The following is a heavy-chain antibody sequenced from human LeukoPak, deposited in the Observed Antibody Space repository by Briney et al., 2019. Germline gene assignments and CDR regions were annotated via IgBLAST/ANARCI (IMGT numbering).Heavy chain of an antibody. Sequence: ASVKVSCKASGYTFTGYYMHWVRQAPGQGLEWMGWINPNSGGTNYAQKFQGRVTMTRDTSISTAYMELSRLRSDDTAVYYCAREMGVVKKAAAGRNYFDYRGQGTLVTVSS. D-gene: IGHD6-13*01. CDR1: GYTFTGYY. J-gene: IGHJ4*02. CDR2: INPNSGGT. V-gene: IGHV1-2*02. CDR3: AREMGVVKKAAAGRNYFDY.